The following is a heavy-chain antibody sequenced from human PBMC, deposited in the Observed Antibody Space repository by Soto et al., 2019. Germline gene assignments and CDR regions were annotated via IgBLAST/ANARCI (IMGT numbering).Heavy chain of an antibody. V-gene: IGHV3-23*01. D-gene: IGHD4-17*01. J-gene: IGHJ4*02. Sequence: EVQLWESGGASVQPGGSLKLSCAGAGFTIGPDGVTWVRQPPGKGLQWVWGFSGGSGATFYAESVKGRFTISRDNPRNTVYLHMNSLGAEDTAVYYCVRWNGYGDAWGRGTLVTVSS. CDR3: VRWNGYGDA. CDR1: GFTIGPDG. CDR2: FSGGSGAT.